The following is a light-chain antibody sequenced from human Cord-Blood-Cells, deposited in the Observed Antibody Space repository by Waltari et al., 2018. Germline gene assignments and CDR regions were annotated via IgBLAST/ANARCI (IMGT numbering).Light chain of an antibody. V-gene: IGKV1-9*01. CDR3: QQLNSYPHT. J-gene: IGKJ2*01. Sequence: DIQLTQSPSFLSASVGDRVSITCRASQGISSYLAWYQQKPGKAPKLLIYAASTLQSEVPSRFSGSGSGTEFTLTISSLQPEDFATYYCQQLNSYPHTFGQGTKLEIK. CDR2: AAS. CDR1: QGISSY.